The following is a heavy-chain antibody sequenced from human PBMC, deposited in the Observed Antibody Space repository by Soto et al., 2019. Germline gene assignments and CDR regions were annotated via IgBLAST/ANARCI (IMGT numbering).Heavy chain of an antibody. CDR1: GFTFSSYA. Sequence: GGSLRLSCAASGFTFSSYAMHWVRQAPGKGLEWVAVISYDGSNKYYADSVKGRFTISRDNSKNTLYLQMNSLRAEDTAVYYCARDKRVGATHAFDIWGQGTMVTVSS. CDR2: ISYDGSNK. D-gene: IGHD1-26*01. CDR3: ARDKRVGATHAFDI. V-gene: IGHV3-30*04. J-gene: IGHJ3*02.